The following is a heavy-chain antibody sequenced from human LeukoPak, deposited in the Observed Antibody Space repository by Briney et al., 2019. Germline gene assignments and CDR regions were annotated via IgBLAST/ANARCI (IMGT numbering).Heavy chain of an antibody. D-gene: IGHD3-3*02. CDR1: GDSVSSNSAT. V-gene: IGHV6-1*01. CDR3: ARRVFSHWYFDL. J-gene: IGHJ2*01. Sequence: SQTLSLTCAISGDSVSSNSATWNWIRQSPSRGLEWLGRTYYRSKWYKYYAVSVKGRITINPDTSKNQFSLQLNSVTPEDTAVYYCARRVFSHWYFDLWGRGTLVTVSS. CDR2: TYYRSKWYK.